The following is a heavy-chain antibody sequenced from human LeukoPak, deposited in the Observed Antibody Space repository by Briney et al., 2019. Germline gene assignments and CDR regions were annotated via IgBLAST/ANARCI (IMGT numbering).Heavy chain of an antibody. Sequence: ASVKVSCKVSGYTLTELSMHWVRQAPGKGLEWMGGFDPEDGETIYAQKFQGRATMTEDTSTDTAYMELSSLRSEDTAVYYCATGPVYSGSYGYWGQGTLVTVSS. CDR3: ATGPVYSGSYGY. J-gene: IGHJ4*02. CDR1: GYTLTELS. CDR2: FDPEDGET. D-gene: IGHD1-26*01. V-gene: IGHV1-24*01.